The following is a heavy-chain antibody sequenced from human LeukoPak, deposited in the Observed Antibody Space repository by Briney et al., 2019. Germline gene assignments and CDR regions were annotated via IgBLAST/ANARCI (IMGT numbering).Heavy chain of an antibody. CDR1: GFTFSNYN. CDR2: ISVSGGST. Sequence: GGSLRLSCAASGFTFSNYNMNWVRQAPGKGLEWVSSISVSGGSTYYADSVKGRFTISRDNSKNTLYLQMNSLRAEDTAVYYCASTVNWVYFDYWGQGTLVTVSS. V-gene: IGHV3-23*01. D-gene: IGHD7-27*01. J-gene: IGHJ4*02. CDR3: ASTVNWVYFDY.